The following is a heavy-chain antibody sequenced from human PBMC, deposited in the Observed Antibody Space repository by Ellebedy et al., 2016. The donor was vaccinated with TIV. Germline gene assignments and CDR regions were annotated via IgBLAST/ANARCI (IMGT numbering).Heavy chain of an antibody. CDR1: GFTFSNYA. V-gene: IGHV3-53*01. Sequence: GESLKISXIASGFTFSNYAVHWVRQAPGKGLEWVSVIYGGGSTHYADSVRGRFTMSRDDAKNMVYLQVNSLRAEDTAVYYCARGSGAIGAAFDFWGLGTMVTVSS. J-gene: IGHJ3*01. CDR2: IYGGGST. D-gene: IGHD2-2*02. CDR3: ARGSGAIGAAFDF.